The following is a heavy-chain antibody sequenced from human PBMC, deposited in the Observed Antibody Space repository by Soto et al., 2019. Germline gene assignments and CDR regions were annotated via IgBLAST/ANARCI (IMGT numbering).Heavy chain of an antibody. CDR1: GYTSTGYY. D-gene: IGHD3-22*01. CDR3: ARADYYDSSGYGGWFDP. J-gene: IGHJ5*02. CDR2: INPNSGGT. V-gene: IGHV1-2*04. Sequence: ASVKVSCKASGYTSTGYYMHWVRQAPGQGLEWMGWINPNSGGTNYAQKSQGWVTMTRDTSISTAYMELSRLRSDDTAVYYCARADYYDSSGYGGWFDPWGQGTLVTVSS.